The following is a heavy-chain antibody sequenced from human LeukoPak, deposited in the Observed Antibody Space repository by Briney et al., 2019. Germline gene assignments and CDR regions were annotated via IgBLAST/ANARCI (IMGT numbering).Heavy chain of an antibody. CDR2: INHSGST. J-gene: IGHJ6*03. CDR1: GGSFSGYY. Sequence: SETLSLTCAVYGGSFSGYYWSWIRQPPGKGLGWIGEINHSGSTNYNPSLKSRVTISVDTSKNQFSLKLSSVTAADTAVYYCARQISDYYYYYMDVWGEGITVTVSS. CDR3: ARQISDYYYYYMDV. V-gene: IGHV4-34*01. D-gene: IGHD2/OR15-2a*01.